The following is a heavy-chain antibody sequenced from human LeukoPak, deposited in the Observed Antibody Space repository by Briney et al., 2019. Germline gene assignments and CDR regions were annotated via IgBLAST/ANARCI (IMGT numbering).Heavy chain of an antibody. CDR3: ARDIAVAGNDLDY. Sequence: GGSLRLSCAASGFTFSSYAMHWVRQAPGKGLEWVAVISYDGSNKYYADSVKGRFTISRDNSKNTLYLQMNSLRAEDTAVYYCARDIAVAGNDLDYWGQGTLVTVSS. CDR1: GFTFSSYA. CDR2: ISYDGSNK. D-gene: IGHD6-19*01. V-gene: IGHV3-30*04. J-gene: IGHJ4*02.